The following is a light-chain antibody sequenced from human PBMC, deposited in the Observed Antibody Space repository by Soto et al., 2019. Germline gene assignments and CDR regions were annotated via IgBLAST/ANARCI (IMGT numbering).Light chain of an antibody. CDR2: GTS. V-gene: IGKV3-20*01. J-gene: IGKJ4*01. CDR1: DSVSISY. Sequence: IVLTQSRGSLSLSPGERATLSCRASDSVSISYLAWYQQRSGQPPRLLIYGTSTRATGIPGRFSGSGSGTDFTLTISRLEPEDSAVYFCQQWGNSPRVTFGGGTKEEI. CDR3: QQWGNSPRVT.